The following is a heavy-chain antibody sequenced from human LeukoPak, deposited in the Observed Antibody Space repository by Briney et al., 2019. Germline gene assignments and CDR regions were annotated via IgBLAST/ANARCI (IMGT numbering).Heavy chain of an antibody. Sequence: SETLSLTCTVSGGSISSSNYYWGWIRQPPGKGLEWIGSIYYSGSTYYNPSLKSRVTISVDTSKNQLSLKLSSVTAADTAVYYCARDTMVTSAFDIWGQGTMVTVSS. D-gene: IGHD5-18*01. CDR2: IYYSGST. CDR3: ARDTMVTSAFDI. V-gene: IGHV4-39*01. J-gene: IGHJ3*02. CDR1: GGSISSSNYY.